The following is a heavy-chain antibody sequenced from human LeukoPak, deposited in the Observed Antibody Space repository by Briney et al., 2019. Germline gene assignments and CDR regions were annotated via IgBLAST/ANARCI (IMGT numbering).Heavy chain of an antibody. D-gene: IGHD5-12*01. Sequence: GASVKVSCKASGGTFSSYAISWVRQAPGQGLEWMGGIIPIFGTANYAQKFQGRVTITSDESTSTAYMELSSLRSEDTGVYYCARGAGEVATITYYYYYYMDVWGKGTTVTVSS. CDR2: IIPIFGTA. V-gene: IGHV1-69*13. J-gene: IGHJ6*03. CDR3: ARGAGEVATITYYYYYYMDV. CDR1: GGTFSSYA.